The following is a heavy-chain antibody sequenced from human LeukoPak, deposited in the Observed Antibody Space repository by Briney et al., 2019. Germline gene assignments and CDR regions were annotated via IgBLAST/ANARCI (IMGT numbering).Heavy chain of an antibody. V-gene: IGHV1-8*01. D-gene: IGHD2-15*01. CDR2: VNPNSGHT. J-gene: IGHJ4*02. CDR1: GYTFPSYD. Sequence: ASVKVSCKASGYTFPSYDINWVRQATGQGLEWMGWVNPNSGHTGYAQKFQGRVTMTRNTSISTAYMELSSLRSEDTAVYYCARGAPGSYCSGGSCPYFDYWGQGTLVSVSS. CDR3: ARGAPGSYCSGGSCPYFDY.